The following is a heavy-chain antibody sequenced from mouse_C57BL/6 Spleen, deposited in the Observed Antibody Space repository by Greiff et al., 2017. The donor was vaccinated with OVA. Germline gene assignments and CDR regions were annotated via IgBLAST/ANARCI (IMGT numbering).Heavy chain of an antibody. Sequence: QVQLQQPGAELVKPGASVKMSCKASGYTFTSYWITWVQQRPGQGLEWIGDIYPGSGSTHYHAKFKSKATLTVDTSSSTAYMQLSSLTSEDSAVDYCANYYDYDGGFAYWGQGTLVTVSA. D-gene: IGHD2-4*01. CDR2: IYPGSGST. V-gene: IGHV1-55*01. CDR1: GYTFTSYW. J-gene: IGHJ3*01. CDR3: ANYYDYDGGFAY.